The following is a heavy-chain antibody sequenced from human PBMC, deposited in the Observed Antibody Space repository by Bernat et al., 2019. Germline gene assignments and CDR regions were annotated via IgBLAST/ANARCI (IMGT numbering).Heavy chain of an antibody. Sequence: QVQLVESGGGLVKPGGSLRLSCAASGFTFSDYYMSWIRQAPGKGLEWVSYISSSSYTNYADSVKGRFTVSRDNSENTLYLQMNSLRAEDTALYYCARNGGAYGPFDYWGQGALVTVSP. D-gene: IGHD4-23*01. CDR1: GFTFSDYY. CDR3: ARNGGAYGPFDY. V-gene: IGHV3-11*06. CDR2: ISSSSYT. J-gene: IGHJ4*02.